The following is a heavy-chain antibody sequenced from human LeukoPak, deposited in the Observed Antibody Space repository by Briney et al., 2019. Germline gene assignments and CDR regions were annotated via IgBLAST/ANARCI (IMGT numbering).Heavy chain of an antibody. CDR1: GFTVSSNY. D-gene: IGHD3-10*01. J-gene: IGHJ6*02. Sequence: GGSLRLSCAASGFTVSSNYMSWVRQAPGKGLEWVSVIYSGGSTYYADSVKGRFTISRDNFKNTLYLYMNSLRAEDTAVYYCAKDLGSYGSGPLDVWGQGTTVTVSS. CDR3: AKDLGSYGSGPLDV. CDR2: IYSGGST. V-gene: IGHV3-53*01.